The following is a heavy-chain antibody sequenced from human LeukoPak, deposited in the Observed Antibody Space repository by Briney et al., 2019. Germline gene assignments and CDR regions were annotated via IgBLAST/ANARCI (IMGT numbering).Heavy chain of an antibody. Sequence: GSLRLSCAASGFTFSSYALSWVRQAPGKGLEWVSTISSSGANTHYADSVRDRFTISRDNSKNTLYLQMNSLRAEDTAVYYCARSGINLFDYWGQGTLLTVSS. V-gene: IGHV3-23*01. CDR2: ISSSGANT. CDR1: GFTFSSYA. CDR3: ARSGINLFDY. D-gene: IGHD1-26*01. J-gene: IGHJ4*02.